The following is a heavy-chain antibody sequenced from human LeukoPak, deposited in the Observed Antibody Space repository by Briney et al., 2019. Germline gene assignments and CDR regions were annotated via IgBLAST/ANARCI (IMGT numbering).Heavy chain of an antibody. CDR3: ARDRAGDMVRGVITPNRAFDH. V-gene: IGHV1-46*01. CDR2: INPSGGST. CDR1: GYTFTSYY. J-gene: IGHJ4*02. D-gene: IGHD3-10*01. Sequence: ASVKVSCKASGYTFTSYYMHWVRQAPGQGLEWMGIINPSGGSTSYAQKFQGRVTMTRDMSTSTVYMELSSLRSEDTAVYYCARDRAGDMVRGVITPNRAFDHWGQGTLVTVSS.